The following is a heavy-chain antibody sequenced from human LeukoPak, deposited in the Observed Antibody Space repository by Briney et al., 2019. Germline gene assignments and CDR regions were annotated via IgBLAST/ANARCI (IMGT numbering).Heavy chain of an antibody. V-gene: IGHV3-74*01. Sequence: TGGSLRLSWAASGFTFSDYWMHWVRQAPGKGPLWVARIYSDGSSTIYADSVQGRFTISRDNAKNTLYLQMNSLRAEDTAVYYCARGDYYHFGYWGQGTLVTVSS. J-gene: IGHJ4*02. CDR2: IYSDGSST. CDR3: ARGDYYHFGY. CDR1: GFTFSDYW. D-gene: IGHD1-26*01.